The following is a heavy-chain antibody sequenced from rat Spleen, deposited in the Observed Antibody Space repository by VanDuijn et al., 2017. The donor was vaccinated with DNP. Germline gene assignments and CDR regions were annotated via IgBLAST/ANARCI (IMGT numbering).Heavy chain of an antibody. V-gene: IGHV2-63*01. Sequence: QVQLKESGPGLVQPSQTLSLTCTVSGFSLISYNVHWVRQPPGKGLEWMGRRRYNGDTSYNSALKSRLSISRETSKSQVFLKMNSLQSDDTATYYCTRESWGYVMDAWGQGASVTFSS. CDR1: GFSLISYN. D-gene: IGHD5-1*01. CDR2: RRYNGDT. CDR3: TRESWGYVMDA. J-gene: IGHJ4*01.